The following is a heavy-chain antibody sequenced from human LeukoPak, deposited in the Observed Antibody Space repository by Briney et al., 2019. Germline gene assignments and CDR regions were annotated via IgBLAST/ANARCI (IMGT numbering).Heavy chain of an antibody. CDR2: ISGSSSYI. CDR1: GFTFSSYS. J-gene: IGHJ4*02. Sequence: GGSLRLSCAASGFTFSSYSMNWVRQAPGKGLEWVSSISGSSSYIYYADSVKGRFTISRDNAKNSLYLQMNSLRAEDTAVYYCVRDQGGAVSYWGQGTLVTVSS. D-gene: IGHD3-16*01. V-gene: IGHV3-21*06. CDR3: VRDQGGAVSY.